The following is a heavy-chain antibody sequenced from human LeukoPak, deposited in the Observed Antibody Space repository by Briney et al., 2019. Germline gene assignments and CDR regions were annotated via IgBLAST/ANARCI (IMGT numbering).Heavy chain of an antibody. V-gene: IGHV4-31*03. CDR1: GGSISSGGYY. D-gene: IGHD3-3*01. Sequence: SETLSLTCTVSGGSISSGGYYWSWIRQHPGKGLEWIGYIYYRGSTYYNPSLKSRVTISVDTSKNQFSLKLSSVTAADTAVYYCARGSYDFWSGYPTRYFDYWGQGTLVTVSS. CDR2: IYYRGST. CDR3: ARGSYDFWSGYPTRYFDY. J-gene: IGHJ4*02.